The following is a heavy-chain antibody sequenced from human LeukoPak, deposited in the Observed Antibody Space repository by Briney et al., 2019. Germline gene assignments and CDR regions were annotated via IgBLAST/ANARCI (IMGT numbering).Heavy chain of an antibody. CDR2: IWYDGSNK. J-gene: IGHJ4*02. CDR1: GFTFSSYG. V-gene: IGHV3-30*19. Sequence: GGSLRLSCAASGFTFSSYGMHWVRQAPGKGLEWVAVIWYDGSNKYYADSVKGRFTISRDNSKNTLYLQMNSLRAEDTAVYYCARGDYDFWSGYYPLWGQGTLVTVSS. D-gene: IGHD3-3*01. CDR3: ARGDYDFWSGYYPL.